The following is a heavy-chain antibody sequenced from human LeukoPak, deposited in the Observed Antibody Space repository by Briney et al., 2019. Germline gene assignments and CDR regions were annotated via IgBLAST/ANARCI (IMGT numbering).Heavy chain of an antibody. V-gene: IGHV1-8*01. CDR3: ARGPTMVRGVRAGPLPYYFDY. Sequence: ASVKVSCKASGYTFTSYDINWVRQATGQGLEWMGWMNPNSGNTGYAQKFQGRVTMTTDTSTSTAYMELRSLRSDDTAVYYCARGPTMVRGVRAGPLPYYFDYWGQGTLVTVSS. CDR1: GYTFTSYD. J-gene: IGHJ4*02. CDR2: MNPNSGNT. D-gene: IGHD3-10*01.